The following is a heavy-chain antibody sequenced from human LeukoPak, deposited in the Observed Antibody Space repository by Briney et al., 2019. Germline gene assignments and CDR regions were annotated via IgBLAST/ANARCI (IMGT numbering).Heavy chain of an antibody. D-gene: IGHD3-22*01. CDR2: INPNSGNT. Sequence: ASVKVSCKASGYTFTGYYMHWVRQAPGQGLEWMGWINPNSGNTGHAQNFQGRVTFTRNTSISTAYMELSSLRSEDTAVYYCASGGGDHYNSSGYYYGWFDPWGQGTLVTVSS. CDR1: GYTFTGYY. V-gene: IGHV1-8*03. J-gene: IGHJ5*02. CDR3: ASGGGDHYNSSGYYYGWFDP.